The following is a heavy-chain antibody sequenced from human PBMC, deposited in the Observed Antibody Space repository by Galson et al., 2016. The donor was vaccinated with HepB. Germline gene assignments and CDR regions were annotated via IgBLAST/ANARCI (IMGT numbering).Heavy chain of an antibody. J-gene: IGHJ1*01. D-gene: IGHD3-10*01. CDR3: ATENVLLWFGEFYFQH. CDR2: ISSSSSDI. Sequence: SLRLSCAASGFTFSSFSMNWVRQAPGKGLEWVSSISSSSSDIYYADPVKGRFTISRDNAKNALYLQMNSLRGEDTAVYYCATENVLLWFGEFYFQHWGQGTLVTVSS. CDR1: GFTFSSFS. V-gene: IGHV3-21*01.